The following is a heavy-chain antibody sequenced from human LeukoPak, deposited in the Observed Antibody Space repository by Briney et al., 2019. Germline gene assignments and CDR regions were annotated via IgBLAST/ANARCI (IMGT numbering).Heavy chain of an antibody. CDR1: GGSFSGYY. CDR3: ARGSVGQQQLDWFDP. V-gene: IGHV4-34*01. Sequence: KPSETLSLTCAVYGGSFSGYYWSWIRQPPGKGLEWIGEINHSGSTNYNPSLKSRVTISVDTSKNQFSLKLSSVTAADTAVYYCARGSVGQQQLDWFDPWGQGTLVTVPS. CDR2: INHSGST. J-gene: IGHJ5*02. D-gene: IGHD6-13*01.